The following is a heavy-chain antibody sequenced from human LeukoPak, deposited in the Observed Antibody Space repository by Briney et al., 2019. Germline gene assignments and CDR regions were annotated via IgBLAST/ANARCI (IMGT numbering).Heavy chain of an antibody. CDR3: AKLPYCSSTSCPPDDY. J-gene: IGHJ4*02. Sequence: PGGSLRLSCAASGFTFRSYGMHWVRQAPGKGLEWVAVISYDGSNKYYADSVKGRFTISRDNSKNTLYLQMNSLRAEDTAVYYCAKLPYCSSTSCPPDDYWGQGTLVTVSS. CDR2: ISYDGSNK. D-gene: IGHD2-2*01. V-gene: IGHV3-30*18. CDR1: GFTFRSYG.